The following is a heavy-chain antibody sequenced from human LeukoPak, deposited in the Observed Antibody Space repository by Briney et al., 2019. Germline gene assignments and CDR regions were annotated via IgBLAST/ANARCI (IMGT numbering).Heavy chain of an antibody. CDR1: GYTFTSYP. CDR3: ARVGDNNGYYYYFDY. CDR2: INTNTRNP. D-gene: IGHD3-22*01. V-gene: IGHV7-4-1*02. J-gene: IGHJ4*02. Sequence: ASVKVSCKASGYTFTSYPMIWVRQAPGQGLEWMGWINTNTRNPTYAQGFTGRFVFSLDTSVRTAYLQISSLKAEDTAVYYCARVGDNNGYYYYFDYWGQGTLVTVSS.